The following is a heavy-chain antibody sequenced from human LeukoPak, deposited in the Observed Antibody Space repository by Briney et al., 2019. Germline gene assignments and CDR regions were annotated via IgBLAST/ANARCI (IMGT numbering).Heavy chain of an antibody. CDR2: INHSGST. V-gene: IGHV4-34*01. D-gene: IGHD6-13*01. CDR1: GESFSGYY. CDR3: ASRIAAAGKTFDY. Sequence: SETLSLTCAVYGESFSGYYWSWIRQPPGKGLEWIGEINHSGSTNYNPSLKSRVTISVDTSKNQFSLKLSSVTAADTAVYYCASRIAAAGKTFDYWGQGTLVTVSS. J-gene: IGHJ4*02.